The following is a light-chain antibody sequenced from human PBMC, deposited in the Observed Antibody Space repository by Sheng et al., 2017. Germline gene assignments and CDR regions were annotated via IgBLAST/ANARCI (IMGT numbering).Light chain of an antibody. Sequence: EIVLTQSPGTLSLSPGERATLSCRASQSVSSSYLAWYQQKPGQAPRLLIYGASSRATGIPDRFSGSGSGTDFTXTISRLEPEDFAVYYCQQYGSSRITFGQGTRLEIK. CDR3: QQYGSSRIT. CDR2: GAS. V-gene: IGKV3-20*01. J-gene: IGKJ5*01. CDR1: QSVSSSY.